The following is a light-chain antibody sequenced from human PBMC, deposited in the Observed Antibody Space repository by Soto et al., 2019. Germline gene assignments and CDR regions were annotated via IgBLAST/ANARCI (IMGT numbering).Light chain of an antibody. V-gene: IGKV1-13*02. CDR2: DAS. CDR3: QQFYSYPWT. CDR1: QGISSA. J-gene: IGKJ1*01. Sequence: IRLTPSPSSLSACVGDRVTITFRASQGISSALAWYQQKPGKAPKLLIYDASSLESGVPSRFSGSGSGTDFTLTISSLQPDDFATYYCQQFYSYPWTFGQGTKVDIK.